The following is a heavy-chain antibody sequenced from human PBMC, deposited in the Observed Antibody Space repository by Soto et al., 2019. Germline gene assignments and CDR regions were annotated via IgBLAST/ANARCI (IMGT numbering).Heavy chain of an antibody. CDR3: ARGGGSPYHNHEFAF. J-gene: IGHJ1*01. CDR1: GGSIISLY. V-gene: IGHV4-59*11. CDR2: MYNTGST. Sequence: SVTLYHTCTVVGGSIISLYCRGILRLQGIGLVWIGYMYNTGSTVYNPPFKSRVTISVDTSKNQFSLKLNSVTAADTAVYHCARGGGSPYHNHEFAFWGPGTLVTVSS. D-gene: IGHD3-10*01.